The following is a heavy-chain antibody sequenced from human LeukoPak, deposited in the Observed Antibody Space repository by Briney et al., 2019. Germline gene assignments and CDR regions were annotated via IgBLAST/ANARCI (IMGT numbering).Heavy chain of an antibody. Sequence: PSETLSLTCTVSGGSISSSSYYWGWIRQPPGKGLEWIGSIYYSGSTYYNPSLKSRVTISVDTCKNQFSLKLSSVTAADTAVYYCARVRFLEWLPEGNWFDPWGQGTLVTVSS. J-gene: IGHJ5*02. D-gene: IGHD3-3*01. CDR2: IYYSGST. CDR1: GGSISSSSYY. V-gene: IGHV4-39*01. CDR3: ARVRFLEWLPEGNWFDP.